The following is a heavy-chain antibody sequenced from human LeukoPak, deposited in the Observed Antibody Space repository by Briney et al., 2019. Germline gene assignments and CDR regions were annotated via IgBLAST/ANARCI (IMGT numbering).Heavy chain of an antibody. CDR2: ISGSGAST. Sequence: GGSLRLSCAASGFTFSSYAMTWVRQAPGKGLDWVSGISGSGASTYYADSVKGRFTISRDTSKNTLFLQMNSLRVEDTAVYYCGKGSLPVVISCHFGHWGQGILVTVSS. CDR1: GFTFSSYA. V-gene: IGHV3-23*01. D-gene: IGHD3-22*01. J-gene: IGHJ4*02. CDR3: GKGSLPVVISCHFGH.